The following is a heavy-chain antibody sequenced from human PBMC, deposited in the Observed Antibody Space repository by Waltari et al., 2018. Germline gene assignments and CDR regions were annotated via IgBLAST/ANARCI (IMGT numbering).Heavy chain of an antibody. CDR3: VASWHYLNSSSSYYADN. V-gene: IGHV3-23*01. Sequence: EVQLSESGGASVQPGGSLRISCAASGFSFSSYVINWVRQAPGKGLEWVSAIRDDGSYTYYGDAVRGRFSVSRDNSNNMLYLDMNTLSAEDTAVYFCVASWHYLNSSSSYYADNWGQGTVVTVSS. D-gene: IGHD3-22*01. CDR2: IRDDGSYT. CDR1: GFSFSSYV. J-gene: IGHJ4*02.